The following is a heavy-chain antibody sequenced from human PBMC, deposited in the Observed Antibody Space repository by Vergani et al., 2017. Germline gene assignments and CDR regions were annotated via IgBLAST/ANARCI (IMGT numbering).Heavy chain of an antibody. CDR1: GYTFTGYY. Sequence: QVQLVQSGAEVKKPGASVKVSCKASGYTFTGYYMHWVRQAPGQGLEWMGWINPNSGGTNYAQKFQGRVTMTRDTSISPAYMELSRLRSDDTAVYYCARIGGSGSYSPKPIGYWGQGTLVTVSS. D-gene: IGHD3-10*01. J-gene: IGHJ4*02. CDR2: INPNSGGT. V-gene: IGHV1-2*02. CDR3: ARIGGSGSYSPKPIGY.